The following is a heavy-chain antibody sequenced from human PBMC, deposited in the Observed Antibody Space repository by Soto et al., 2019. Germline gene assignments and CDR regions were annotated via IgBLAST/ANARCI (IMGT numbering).Heavy chain of an antibody. CDR1: GFTFSSYA. V-gene: IGHV3-23*01. CDR2: ISGSGATT. D-gene: IGHD1-26*01. Sequence: GGSLRLSCAASGFTFSSYAMTWVRQAPGKGLEWVSGISGSGATTSYADFVKGRFTISRDNSKNTQSLQMNNLRAEDTAVYYCARDGVGATTYFGYLDYWSQGILVTVSS. J-gene: IGHJ4*02. CDR3: ARDGVGATTYFGYLDY.